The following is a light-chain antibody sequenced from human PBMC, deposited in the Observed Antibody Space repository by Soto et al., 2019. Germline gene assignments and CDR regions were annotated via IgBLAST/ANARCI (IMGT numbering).Light chain of an antibody. J-gene: IGKJ1*01. Sequence: EIVLTQSPGTLSLSPGERATLSCRANQSVSSSYLAWYQQKPGQAPRLLIYGVSSRATGIPDRFSGSGSGTDFTLTISRLEPEDFAVYYCQQYGSSPRTFGQGTKVEIK. CDR1: QSVSSSY. CDR2: GVS. V-gene: IGKV3-20*01. CDR3: QQYGSSPRT.